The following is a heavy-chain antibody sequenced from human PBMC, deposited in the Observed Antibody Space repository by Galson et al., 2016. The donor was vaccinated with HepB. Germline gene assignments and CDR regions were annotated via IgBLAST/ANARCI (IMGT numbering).Heavy chain of an antibody. Sequence: TLSLTCTVSGGSISSYYWSWIRQPPGKGLEWIGYIYYSGSTNYNPSLKSRVTISVDTSKKHFSLKLSSVTAADTAVYYCARDPEWDLTLDVWGRGTTVTVSS. CDR2: IYYSGST. D-gene: IGHD1-26*01. V-gene: IGHV4-59*01. CDR3: ARDPEWDLTLDV. CDR1: GGSISSYY. J-gene: IGHJ6*02.